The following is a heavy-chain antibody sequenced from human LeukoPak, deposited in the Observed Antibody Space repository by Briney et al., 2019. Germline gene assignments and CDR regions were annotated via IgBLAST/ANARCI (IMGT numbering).Heavy chain of an antibody. CDR1: GFTFSSYG. J-gene: IGHJ3*01. Sequence: GGSLRLSCAASGFTFSSYGMHWVRQAPGKGLEWVAVIWYDGSNKYYADSVKGRFTISRDNSKNTLYLQMNSLRAEDTAVYYCARVRDGHRDAFDVWGQGTMVTVSS. CDR3: ARVRDGHRDAFDV. V-gene: IGHV3-33*01. CDR2: IWYDGSNK. D-gene: IGHD5-24*01.